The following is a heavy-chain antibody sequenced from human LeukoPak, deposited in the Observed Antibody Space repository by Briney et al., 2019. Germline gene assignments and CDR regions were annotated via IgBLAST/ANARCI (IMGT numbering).Heavy chain of an antibody. CDR1: GGSISSNNYY. CDR2: IYYSGRT. J-gene: IGHJ4*02. V-gene: IGHV4-39*01. D-gene: IGHD6-13*01. CDR3: ARHGSSWYVDY. Sequence: SETLSLTCTVSGGSISSNNYYWGWIRQPPGKGLEWVGSIYYSGRTYYSPSLKSRVTISVDTSKNQFSLKLTSVTAADTAVYFCARHGSSWYVDYWGQGTLVTVSS.